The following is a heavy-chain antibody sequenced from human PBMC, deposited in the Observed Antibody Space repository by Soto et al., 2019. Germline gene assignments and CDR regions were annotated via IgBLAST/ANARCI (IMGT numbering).Heavy chain of an antibody. J-gene: IGHJ6*02. Sequence: QVHLVQSGAEVKKPGSSVKVSCTASGGTFGSYTVTWVRQAPGQGLEWMGEIIPMFGTASYAQKFQGRVTLTADKSTTTAHMELSSLSSDDTAVYFCARQRAMPPHFYSGMHVWGQGTTVTVSS. CDR3: ARQRAMPPHFYSGMHV. V-gene: IGHV1-69*06. CDR2: IIPMFGTA. CDR1: GGTFGSYT. D-gene: IGHD2-2*01.